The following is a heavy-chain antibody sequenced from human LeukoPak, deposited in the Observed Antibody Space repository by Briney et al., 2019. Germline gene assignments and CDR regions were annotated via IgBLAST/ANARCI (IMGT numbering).Heavy chain of an antibody. V-gene: IGHV1-2*02. CDR1: GYTFTGYY. CDR2: INPNSGGT. CDR3: ATYSAAGRTYYFDS. J-gene: IGHJ4*02. Sequence: ASVKVSCKASGYTFTGYYMHWVRQAPGQGLEWMGWINPNSGGTNYAQKFQGRVTMTRDTSISTAYMELRSLRSDDTAVYYCATYSAAGRTYYFDSWGQGSLVTVSS. D-gene: IGHD6-13*01.